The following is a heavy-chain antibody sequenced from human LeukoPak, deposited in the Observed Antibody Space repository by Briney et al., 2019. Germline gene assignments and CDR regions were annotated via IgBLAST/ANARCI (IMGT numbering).Heavy chain of an antibody. CDR2: IWYDGRDK. CDR3: AKDPYSYGSYFDY. J-gene: IGHJ4*02. D-gene: IGHD5-18*01. V-gene: IGHV3-30*02. CDR1: GFTFSGCG. Sequence: GGSLRLSCAASGFTFSGCGMHWVRQAPGKGLEWVAFIWYDGRDKYYTDSVKGRVTISRDNHKNTLYLQMNSLRAEDTAMYYCAKDPYSYGSYFDYWGQGTLVTVSS.